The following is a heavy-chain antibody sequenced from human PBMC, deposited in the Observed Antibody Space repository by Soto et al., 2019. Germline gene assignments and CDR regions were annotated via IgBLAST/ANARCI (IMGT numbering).Heavy chain of an antibody. D-gene: IGHD5-12*01. CDR3: ARPAPGKKPTIYGMDV. CDR1: GFTFSSYS. CDR2: ISSSSSYI. J-gene: IGHJ6*02. Sequence: GGSLRLSCAASGFTFSSYSMNWVRQAPGKGLEWVSSISSSSSYIYYADSVKGRFTISRDNAKNSLYLQMNSLRAEDTAVYYCARPAPGKKPTIYGMDVWGQGTTVTVSS. V-gene: IGHV3-21*01.